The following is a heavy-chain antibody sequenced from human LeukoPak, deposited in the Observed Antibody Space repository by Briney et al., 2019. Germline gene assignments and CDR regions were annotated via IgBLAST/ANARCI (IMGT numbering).Heavy chain of an antibody. D-gene: IGHD1-1*01. Sequence: ASVKVSFKVSGYTLTELSMHWVRQAPGKGREWMGGFDTEDGETIYAQKFQGRVTITEETSTDTAYMELSSLRSEDTAVYYCATTAPETWNDFYFYYWGQGTLVTVSS. J-gene: IGHJ4*02. CDR3: ATTAPETWNDFYFYY. CDR1: GYTLTELS. V-gene: IGHV1-24*01. CDR2: FDTEDGET.